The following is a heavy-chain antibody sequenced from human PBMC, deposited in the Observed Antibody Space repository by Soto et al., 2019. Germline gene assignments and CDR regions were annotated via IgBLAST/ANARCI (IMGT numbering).Heavy chain of an antibody. Sequence: QVQLVESGGDLVKPGGSLRISCAASGFTFSDSYMSWIRQAPGKGLERVSYISSSGNSIHYADSVKGRFTMSRDNAKDSLYLEMNSLRAEDTAIYYCARGGRPDVWGQGTTVTVSS. CDR2: ISSSGNSI. V-gene: IGHV3-11*01. CDR3: ARGGRPDV. CDR1: GFTFSDSY. D-gene: IGHD1-26*01. J-gene: IGHJ3*01.